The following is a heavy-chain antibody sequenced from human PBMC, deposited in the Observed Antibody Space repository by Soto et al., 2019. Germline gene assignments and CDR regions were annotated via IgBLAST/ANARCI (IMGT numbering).Heavy chain of an antibody. CDR3: ARAAADIASWLDT. CDR1: GDSISTYN. V-gene: IGHV4-59*01. J-gene: IGHJ5*02. CDR2: IYYSGVT. Sequence: QGQLQESGPGLVKPSETLSLTCTVSGDSISTYNWGWIRQPPGKGLEWIGCIYYSGVTNYNPSLKSRVTISVDTPKNQLSLKLNSVTSADTAVYYCARAAADIASWLDTWGQGTLVTVSS. D-gene: IGHD5-12*01.